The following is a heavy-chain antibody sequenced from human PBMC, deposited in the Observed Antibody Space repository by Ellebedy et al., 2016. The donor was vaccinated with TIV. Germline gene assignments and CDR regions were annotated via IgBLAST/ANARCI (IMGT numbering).Heavy chain of an antibody. Sequence: GESLKISXAASGFTVSSNYMSWVRQAPGKGLEWVSVIYSGGSTYYADSVKGRFTISRDNSKNTLYLQMNSLRAEDTAVYYCAKDYRGNYVAYFDNWGQGTLVTVSS. D-gene: IGHD4/OR15-4a*01. CDR1: GFTVSSNY. CDR3: AKDYRGNYVAYFDN. CDR2: IYSGGST. J-gene: IGHJ4*02. V-gene: IGHV3-53*01.